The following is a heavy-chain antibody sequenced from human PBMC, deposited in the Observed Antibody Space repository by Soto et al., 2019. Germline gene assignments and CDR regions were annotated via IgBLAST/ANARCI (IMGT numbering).Heavy chain of an antibody. Sequence: ASVKVSCKASGYTFTGYYMHWVRQAPGQGLEWMGWINPNSGGTNYAQKFQGWVTMTRDTSISTAYMELSRLRSDDTAVYYCAIATPRVAEAGTLYSYYYYGMDVWGQGPTVTVYS. D-gene: IGHD6-13*01. J-gene: IGHJ6*02. CDR1: GYTFTGYY. CDR2: INPNSGGT. CDR3: AIATPRVAEAGTLYSYYYYGMDV. V-gene: IGHV1-2*04.